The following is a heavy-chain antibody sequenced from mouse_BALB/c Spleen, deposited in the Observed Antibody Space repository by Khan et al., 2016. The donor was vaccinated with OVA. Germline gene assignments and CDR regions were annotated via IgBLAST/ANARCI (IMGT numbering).Heavy chain of an antibody. J-gene: IGHJ3*01. V-gene: IGHV1-7*01. CDR2: INPSTVYT. CDR3: ARGGCGSFAS. CDR1: GYTFTSDW. D-gene: IGHD1-1*02. Sequence: QVQLQQSGAELAKPGASVKMSCKASGYTFTSDWMHWVKQRPGQGLEWIGYINPSTVYTEYNQKFKDKATLTADKTSSTAYMQLSSLTSEDSAVCCCARGGCGSFASWGPGTLVPVSA.